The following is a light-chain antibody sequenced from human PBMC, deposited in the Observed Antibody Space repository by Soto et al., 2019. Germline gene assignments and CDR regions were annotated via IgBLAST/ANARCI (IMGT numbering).Light chain of an antibody. CDR2: LGS. Sequence: DSVMTQSPLSLPVTPGEPASISCRSSQSRLHYNGNNYLDWFLQKPGQSPQLLIYLGSNRASGVPDRFSSSGSGTEFTLKISRVEAEDVGVYYCMKDMQAPTAFGQGTRVESK. CDR3: MKDMQAPTA. CDR1: QSRLHYNGNNY. J-gene: IGKJ1*01. V-gene: IGKV2-28*01.